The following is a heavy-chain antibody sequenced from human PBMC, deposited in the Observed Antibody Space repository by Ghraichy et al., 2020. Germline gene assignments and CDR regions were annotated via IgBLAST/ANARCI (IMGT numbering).Heavy chain of an antibody. CDR2: INHSGST. CDR1: GGSFSGYY. V-gene: IGHV4-34*01. J-gene: IGHJ4*02. CDR3: ARGGGILWWRAGVDY. Sequence: SETLSLTCAVYGGSFSGYYWSWIRQPPGKGLEWIGEINHSGSTNYNPSLKSRVTISVDTSKNQFSLKLSSVTAADTAVYYCARGGGILWWRAGVDYWGQGTLVTVSS. D-gene: IGHD2-21*01.